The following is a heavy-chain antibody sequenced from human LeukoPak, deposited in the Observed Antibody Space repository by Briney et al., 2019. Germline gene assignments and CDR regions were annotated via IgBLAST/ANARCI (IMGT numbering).Heavy chain of an antibody. Sequence: PSETLSLTCAVSGGSISSGGYSWRWIRQPPGKGLEWIGYIYHSGSTYYNPSLKSRVTISVDRSKNQFSLKLSSVTAADTAMYYCARRAYCGGDCYYIDYWGQGTLVTVFS. CDR3: ARRAYCGGDCYYIDY. CDR1: GGSISSGGYS. D-gene: IGHD2-21*02. J-gene: IGHJ4*02. CDR2: IYHSGST. V-gene: IGHV4-30-2*01.